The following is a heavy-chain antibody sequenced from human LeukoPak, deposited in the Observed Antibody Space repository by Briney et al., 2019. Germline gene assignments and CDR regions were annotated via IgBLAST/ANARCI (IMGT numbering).Heavy chain of an antibody. CDR2: VFTSGST. D-gene: IGHD1-14*01. Sequence: SETLSLTCIVSGGSISSGSYYWSWIRQPAGKGLEWIGRVFTSGSTDYNPSFKSRVTISVDTSKKQVSLRLSSVTAADAAVYYCARDLPGQYGFDIWGQGTMVTVSS. CDR3: ARDLPGQYGFDI. CDR1: GGSISSGSYY. V-gene: IGHV4-61*02. J-gene: IGHJ3*02.